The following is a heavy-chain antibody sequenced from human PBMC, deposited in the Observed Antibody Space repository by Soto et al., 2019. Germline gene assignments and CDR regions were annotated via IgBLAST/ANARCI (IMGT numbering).Heavy chain of an antibody. J-gene: IGHJ6*02. D-gene: IGHD1-26*01. Sequence: GASVKVSCKASGYTFTSYYMHWVRQAPGQGLEWMGIINPSGGSTSYAQKFQGRVTMTRDTSTSTVYMELSSLRSEDTAVYYCARGVGATQSYYYYYGMDVWGQGTTVTVSS. CDR3: ARGVGATQSYYYYYGMDV. CDR2: INPSGGST. V-gene: IGHV1-46*01. CDR1: GYTFTSYY.